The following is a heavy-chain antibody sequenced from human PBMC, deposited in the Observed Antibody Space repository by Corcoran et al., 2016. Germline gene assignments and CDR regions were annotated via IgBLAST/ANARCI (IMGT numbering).Heavy chain of an antibody. CDR3: ARDHNSYGFRYFDL. D-gene: IGHD5-18*01. Sequence: QVQLVESGGGVVQPGRSLRLSCAASGFTFSSYGMHWVRQAPGKGLEWVAVIWYDGSNKYYADSVKGRFTISRDNSKNTLYLQRNSLRAEDTAVYYWARDHNSYGFRYFDLWGRGTLVTVSS. V-gene: IGHV3-33*01. CDR1: GFTFSSYG. CDR2: IWYDGSNK. J-gene: IGHJ2*01.